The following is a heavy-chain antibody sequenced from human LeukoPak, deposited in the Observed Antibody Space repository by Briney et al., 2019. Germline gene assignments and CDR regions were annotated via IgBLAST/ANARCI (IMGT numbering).Heavy chain of an antibody. CDR3: ARDFGIPKNYFDY. V-gene: IGHV4-39*07. CDR1: GVSISTTTYS. D-gene: IGHD3-3*01. CDR2: IYYSGST. J-gene: IGHJ4*02. Sequence: SETLSLTCTVSGVSISTTTYSWGWIRQPPGKGLEWIGTIYYSGSTYYNPSLTSRVTISVDTSKNQFSLKLSSVTAADTAVYYCARDFGIPKNYFDYWGQGTLVTVSS.